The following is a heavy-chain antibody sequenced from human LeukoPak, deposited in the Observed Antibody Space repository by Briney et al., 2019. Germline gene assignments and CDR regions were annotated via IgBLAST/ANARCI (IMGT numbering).Heavy chain of an antibody. D-gene: IGHD3-22*01. V-gene: IGHV4-34*01. CDR3: ARGSGSSGYFPFDY. J-gene: IGHJ4*02. CDR1: GGSFSGYY. CDR2: INHSGST. Sequence: PSETLSLTCAVYGGSFSGYYWSWIRQPPVKGLEWIGEINHSGSTNYNPSLKSRVTISVDTSKNQFSLKLSSVTAADTAVYYCARGSGSSGYFPFDYWGQGTLVTVSS.